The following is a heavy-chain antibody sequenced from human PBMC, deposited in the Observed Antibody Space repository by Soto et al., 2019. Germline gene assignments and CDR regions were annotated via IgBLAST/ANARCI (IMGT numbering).Heavy chain of an antibody. V-gene: IGHV3-30-3*01. CDR2: ISYDGSNK. CDR1: GFTFSSYA. CDR3: ARDVYNRDVRDSDY. Sequence: GGSLRLSCAASGFTFSSYAMHWVRQAPGKGLEWVAVISYDGSNKYYADSVKGRFTISRDNSKNTLYLQMNSLRAEDTAVYYFARDVYNRDVRDSDYGGQGTLVTVSS. J-gene: IGHJ4*02. D-gene: IGHD1-20*01.